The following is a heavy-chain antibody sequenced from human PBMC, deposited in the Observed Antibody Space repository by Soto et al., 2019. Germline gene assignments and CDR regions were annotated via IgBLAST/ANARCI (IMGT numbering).Heavy chain of an antibody. J-gene: IGHJ3*02. D-gene: IGHD3-3*01. CDR3: ARHVSGGYYSDAFDI. CDR1: GYSFTSYW. CDR2: IDPSDSYT. Sequence: GESLKISCKGSGYSFTSYWISWVRQMPGKGLEWMGRIDPSDSYTNYSPSFQGHVTISADKSISTAYLQWSSLKASDTAMYYCARHVSGGYYSDAFDIWGQGTIVTVSS. V-gene: IGHV5-10-1*01.